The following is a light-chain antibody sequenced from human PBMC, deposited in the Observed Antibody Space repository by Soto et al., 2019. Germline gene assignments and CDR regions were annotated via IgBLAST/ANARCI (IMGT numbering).Light chain of an antibody. Sequence: DVQLTQSTSFLSASVGDRVTITCRASQGISSYLAWYQQKPGKAPKLLIYAASTLQSGVPSRFSGSGSGTEFTLTISSLQPEDFATYYCQQLNSYPFFGPGTKVDIK. CDR1: QGISSY. J-gene: IGKJ3*01. CDR3: QQLNSYPF. CDR2: AAS. V-gene: IGKV1-9*01.